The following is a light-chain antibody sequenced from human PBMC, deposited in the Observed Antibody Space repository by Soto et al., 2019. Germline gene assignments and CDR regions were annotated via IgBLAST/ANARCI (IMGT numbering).Light chain of an antibody. Sequence: PGGRATLSCRASQSISSSLAWYQQKPGQAPRLLIYFKSTRATGIPTRFSGSGSGTQFTLTISSLQSEDFAVYYCQQYYNWPRTFGQGTKVDIK. CDR1: QSISSS. V-gene: IGKV3-15*01. CDR3: QQYYNWPRT. CDR2: FKS. J-gene: IGKJ1*01.